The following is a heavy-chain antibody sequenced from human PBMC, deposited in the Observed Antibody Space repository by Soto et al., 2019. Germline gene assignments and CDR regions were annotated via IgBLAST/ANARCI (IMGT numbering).Heavy chain of an antibody. CDR1: GESVSINSAA. CDR3: ARVWFGEHYYGMDV. J-gene: IGHJ6*04. V-gene: IGHV6-1*01. D-gene: IGHD3-10*01. Sequence: SPALSLTGAISGESVSINSAAWNWIRQSPSRGLECLGRTYYRSKWYNDYAVSVKSLITINPDTSKNQFSLQLNSVTPEDTSVYLCARVWFGEHYYGMDVWGKRTTVTVSS. CDR2: TYYRSKWYN.